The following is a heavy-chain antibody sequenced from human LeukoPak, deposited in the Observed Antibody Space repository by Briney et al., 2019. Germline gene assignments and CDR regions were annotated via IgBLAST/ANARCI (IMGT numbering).Heavy chain of an antibody. J-gene: IGHJ4*02. V-gene: IGHV1-46*01. D-gene: IGHD3-22*01. Sequence: DSVKVSCKASGYTFTSYYMHWVRQAPGQGPEWMGIINPSGGTRRYAQKFQDRATMTRDMSTSTVYLDLSSLSSEDTAVYYCARGHDSSGFFDYWGQGTLVTVSS. CDR1: GYTFTSYY. CDR3: ARGHDSSGFFDY. CDR2: INPSGGTR.